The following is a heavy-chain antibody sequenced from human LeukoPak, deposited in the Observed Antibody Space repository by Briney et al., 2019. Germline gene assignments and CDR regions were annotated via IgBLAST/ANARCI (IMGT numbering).Heavy chain of an antibody. V-gene: IGHV4-39*07. Sequence: PSETLSLTCTVSGGSISSSSYYWGWIRQPPGKGLEWIGSIYYSGSTYYNPSLKSRVTISVDTSKNQFSLKLSSVTAADTAVYYCAREYCSGGSCYDYWGQGTLVTVSS. CDR1: GGSISSSSYY. CDR3: AREYCSGGSCYDY. J-gene: IGHJ4*02. CDR2: IYYSGST. D-gene: IGHD2-15*01.